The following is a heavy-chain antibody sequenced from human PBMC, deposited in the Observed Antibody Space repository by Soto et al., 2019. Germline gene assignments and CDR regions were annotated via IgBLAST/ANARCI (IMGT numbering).Heavy chain of an antibody. Sequence: GGSLRLSRAASGFTFSSYEMNWLSQDPGKGLEWVSYISSSLSTIYYADSVKGRFTISRDNAKNSLYLQMNSLRAEDTAVYYCARDDSSSHGYWGQGTLVTVSS. CDR3: ARDDSSSHGY. CDR1: GFTFSSYE. J-gene: IGHJ4*02. D-gene: IGHD6-6*01. V-gene: IGHV3-48*03. CDR2: ISSSLSTI.